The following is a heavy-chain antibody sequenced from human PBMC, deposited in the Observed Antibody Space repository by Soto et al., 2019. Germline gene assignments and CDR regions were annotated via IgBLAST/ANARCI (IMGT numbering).Heavy chain of an antibody. J-gene: IGHJ4*02. V-gene: IGHV4-59*01. CDR3: ARRKVSSSGWYSSFDY. Sequence: SETLSVTCTFSVGSISIYYWSWIGQPPGKGLEWIGYIYYSGSTNYNPSLKSRVTISVDTSKNQFSLKLSSVTAADTAVYYCARRKVSSSGWYSSFDYWGQGTLVTVS. D-gene: IGHD6-19*01. CDR1: VGSISIYY. CDR2: IYYSGST.